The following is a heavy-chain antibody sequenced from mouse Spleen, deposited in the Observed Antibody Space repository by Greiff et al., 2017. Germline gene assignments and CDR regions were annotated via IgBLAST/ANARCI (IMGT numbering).Heavy chain of an antibody. CDR2: IYPGGGYT. Sequence: VKLQESGAELVRPGTSVKMSCKASGYTFTNYWIGWAKQRPGHGLEWIGDIYPGGGYTNYNEKFKGKATLTADKSSSTAYMQFSSLTSEDSAVYYCTRGGLLYFDYWGQGTTLTVSS. CDR1: GYTFTNYW. V-gene: IGHV1-63*01. J-gene: IGHJ2*01. CDR3: TRGGLLYFDY. D-gene: IGHD1-1*01.